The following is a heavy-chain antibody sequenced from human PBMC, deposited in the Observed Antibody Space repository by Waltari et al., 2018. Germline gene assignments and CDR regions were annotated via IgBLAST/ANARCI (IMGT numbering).Heavy chain of an antibody. J-gene: IGHJ4*02. V-gene: IGHV3-48*03. CDR2: ISSSGNTK. CDR1: GFRLTSYE. CDR3: ARVRVVMGEGVY. Sequence: EVQLVESGGSLVQPGGSLRLSCAASGFRLTSYEMNWVRQAPGKGLEWLSYISSSGNTKYYADSLKGRFTISRDNANNLLFLQMNSLRAEDTAVYYCARVRVVMGEGVYWGQGTPVTVSS. D-gene: IGHD3-16*01.